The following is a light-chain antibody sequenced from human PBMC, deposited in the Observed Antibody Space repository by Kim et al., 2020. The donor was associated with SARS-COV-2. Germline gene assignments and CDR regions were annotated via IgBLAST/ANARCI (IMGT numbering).Light chain of an antibody. CDR2: DAS. J-gene: IGKJ2*01. CDR3: QQYNSYPRYT. Sequence: DIQMTQSPSTLSASVGDRVTITCRASQSISSWLAWYQQKPGKAPKLLIYDASSLESGVPSRFSGSGSGTEFTLTISSLQPDDFATYYCQQYNSYPRYTFGQGTKLEI. CDR1: QSISSW. V-gene: IGKV1-5*01.